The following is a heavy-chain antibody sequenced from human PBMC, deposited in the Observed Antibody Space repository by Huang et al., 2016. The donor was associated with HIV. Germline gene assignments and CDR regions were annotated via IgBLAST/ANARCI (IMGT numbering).Heavy chain of an antibody. Sequence: QVQLLQSGAEVRKPGSSVTVSCKASGGTFSNHAFSWLRQAPGQGLDWIGGISPLFKTTNNAQKFQAIVTITADESRNTAYMELSSLRSQDTATYYCAKSHINYPADSWGQGTLVIVSS. CDR1: GGTFSNHA. V-gene: IGHV1-69*13. CDR2: ISPLFKTT. CDR3: AKSHINYPADS. D-gene: IGHD3-10*01. J-gene: IGHJ4*02.